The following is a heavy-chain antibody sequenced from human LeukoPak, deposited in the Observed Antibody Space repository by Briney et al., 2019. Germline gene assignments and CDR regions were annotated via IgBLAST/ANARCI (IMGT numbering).Heavy chain of an antibody. CDR2: MNPNSGNT. Sequence: ASVKVSCKASGYTFTSYDINWVRQPTGQGLEWMGWMNPNSGNTGYAQKFQGRVTMTRNTSISTAYMELSSLRSEDTAVYYCARVGGSHYDVLSGYQEGFDPWGQGTLVTVSS. J-gene: IGHJ5*02. V-gene: IGHV1-8*01. CDR1: GYTFTSYD. CDR3: ARVGGSHYDVLSGYQEGFDP. D-gene: IGHD3-9*01.